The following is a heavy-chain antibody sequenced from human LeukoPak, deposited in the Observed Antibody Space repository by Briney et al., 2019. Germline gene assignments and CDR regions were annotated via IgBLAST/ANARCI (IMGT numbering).Heavy chain of an antibody. CDR1: GYTFSSYE. V-gene: IGHV3-48*03. Sequence: GGALRLSCAASGYTFSSYEMNWVSQAPGKRREWGSYISSSGSTIYYADTVKGRFTISRDNAQNSLYLQMNSLRAEDTAVYYCAIDPGFLEWLGSDAFDIWGQGTMVTVSS. CDR2: ISSSGSTI. CDR3: AIDPGFLEWLGSDAFDI. J-gene: IGHJ3*02. D-gene: IGHD3-3*01.